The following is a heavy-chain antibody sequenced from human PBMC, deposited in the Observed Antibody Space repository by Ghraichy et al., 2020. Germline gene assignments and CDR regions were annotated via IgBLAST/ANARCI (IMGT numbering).Heavy chain of an antibody. J-gene: IGHJ4*02. D-gene: IGHD6-19*01. V-gene: IGHV3-23*01. CDR2: ISGSGGST. CDR3: AKATEWLVRGYFDY. Sequence: GESLNISCAASGFTFSSYAMSWVRQAPGKGLEWVSAISGSGGSTYYADSVKGRFTISRDNSKNTLYLQMNSLRAEDTAVYYCAKATEWLVRGYFDYWGQGTLVTVSS. CDR1: GFTFSSYA.